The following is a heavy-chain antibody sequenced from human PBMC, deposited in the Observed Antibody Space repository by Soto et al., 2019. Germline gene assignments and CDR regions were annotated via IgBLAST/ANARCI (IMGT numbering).Heavy chain of an antibody. V-gene: IGHV2-5*02. Sequence: SGPTLVKPTQTLTLTCPFSWFSLSTSGVGVGWIRQPPGKALEWLALIYWDDDKRYSPSLKSRLTITKDTSKNQEVLTMTNMDPVDTATYYCAHKRSREPWAYYFDYWGQGTLVTVSS. CDR1: WFSLSTSGVG. J-gene: IGHJ4*02. D-gene: IGHD1-26*01. CDR2: IYWDDDK. CDR3: AHKRSREPWAYYFDY.